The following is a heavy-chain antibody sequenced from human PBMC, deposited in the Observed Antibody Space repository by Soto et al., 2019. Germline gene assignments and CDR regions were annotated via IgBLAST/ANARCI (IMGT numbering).Heavy chain of an antibody. V-gene: IGHV3-48*02. CDR2: ITSSSSTI. J-gene: IGHJ5*02. Sequence: GGSLRLSCAASGFTFSTYSMNWARQAPGKGLEWIAYITSSSSTIFYADSVKGRFTISRDNAKNSLYLQMNSLRDEDTSVYYCARDNGIAGSFDPWGQGTPVTAPQ. CDR3: ARDNGIAGSFDP. D-gene: IGHD6-13*01. CDR1: GFTFSTYS.